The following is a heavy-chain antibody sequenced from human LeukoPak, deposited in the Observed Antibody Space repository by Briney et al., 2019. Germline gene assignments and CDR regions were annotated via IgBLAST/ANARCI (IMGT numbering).Heavy chain of an antibody. CDR2: IYYSGST. V-gene: IGHV4-31*03. D-gene: IGHD5-12*01. Sequence: SQTLSLTCTVSGVSISSGGYYWSWIRQHPGKGLEWIGYIYYSGSTYYNPSLKSRVTISVDTSKNQFSLKLSSVTAADTAVYYCARGGSGYDYYFDYWGQGTLVTVSS. CDR1: GVSISSGGYY. CDR3: ARGGSGYDYYFDY. J-gene: IGHJ4*02.